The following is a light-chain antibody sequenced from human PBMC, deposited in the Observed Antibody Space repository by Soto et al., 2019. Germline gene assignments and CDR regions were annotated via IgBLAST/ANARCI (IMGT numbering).Light chain of an antibody. Sequence: EIVLTQSPATLSLSPGERATLSCRASQSVSSYLAWYQQKPGQAPRLLIYDASNRATGIPARFSGSGSGTDCTLTISRLEPEDFAVYYCHQYDTIVQTFGQGTKVDI. V-gene: IGKV3-11*01. CDR1: QSVSSY. CDR3: HQYDTIVQT. CDR2: DAS. J-gene: IGKJ1*01.